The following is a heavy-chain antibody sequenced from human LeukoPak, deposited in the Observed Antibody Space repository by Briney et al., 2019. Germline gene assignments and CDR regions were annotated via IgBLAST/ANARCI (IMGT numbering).Heavy chain of an antibody. CDR1: GYTFSNYG. J-gene: IGHJ3*02. CDR3: ARPVAGTYDAFDI. V-gene: IGHV1-18*01. Sequence: GASVKVSCKASGYTFSNYGISWARQAPGQGLEWMGWISAYNGNTKYAQKVQGRVTMTTDTSTSTVYMELRSLRSDDTAVYYCARPVAGTYDAFDIWGQGTMVTVSS. D-gene: IGHD6-19*01. CDR2: ISAYNGNT.